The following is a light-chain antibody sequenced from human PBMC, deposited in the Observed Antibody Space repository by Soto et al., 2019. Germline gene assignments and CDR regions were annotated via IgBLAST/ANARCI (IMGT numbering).Light chain of an antibody. V-gene: IGKV3-20*01. CDR3: QQYGTLPIT. CDR1: QSVSNNY. CDR2: GAS. Sequence: EIELTQSPGTLSLSPGERATLSCRAIQSVSNNYLDWYQQKPGQAPRLLIHGASSRATGIPDSFSGSGSGTAFTLTISRLEPEDFAVYYCQQYGTLPITFGQGTRLEI. J-gene: IGKJ5*01.